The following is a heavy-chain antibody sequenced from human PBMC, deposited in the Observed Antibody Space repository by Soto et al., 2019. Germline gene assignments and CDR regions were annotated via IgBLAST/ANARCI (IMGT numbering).Heavy chain of an antibody. D-gene: IGHD3-22*01. Sequence: TLSLTCAVSGGSVSSGGYSWSWIRQPPGKGLEWIGYMYHSGSTYYNPSLKSRVTISIDRSKNQFSLKLSSVTAADTATYYCAHGYYDSSGYYWWGQGTLVTVSS. CDR2: MYHSGST. J-gene: IGHJ4*02. V-gene: IGHV4-30-2*01. CDR1: GGSVSSGGYS. CDR3: AHGYYDSSGYYW.